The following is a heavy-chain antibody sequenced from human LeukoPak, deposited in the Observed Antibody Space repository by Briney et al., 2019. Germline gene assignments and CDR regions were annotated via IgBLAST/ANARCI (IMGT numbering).Heavy chain of an antibody. J-gene: IGHJ4*02. CDR1: GFSISNDW. CDR2: VKSRSAGETT. CDR3: TLIQGWGSGSYYRDF. V-gene: IGHV3-15*01. D-gene: IGHD3-10*01. Sequence: GGSLRLSCAASGFSISNDWMSWVRQAPGKGPEWVARVKSRSAGETTDYAAPVKGRFTISRDDSKNTLYLQMNSLKTEDTAVYYCTLIQGWGSGSYYRDFWGQGTLVTVSS.